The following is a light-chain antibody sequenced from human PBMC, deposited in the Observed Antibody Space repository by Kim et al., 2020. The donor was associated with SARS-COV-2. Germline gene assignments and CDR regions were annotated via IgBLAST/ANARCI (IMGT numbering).Light chain of an antibody. Sequence: SPGERATLYCRASHSVSNNVAWYQQKPGQAPRLIMYGASTRATGIPARFSGSGSGTEFTLTITSLQSEDFAVYYCQQYNNWPPITFGQGTRLEIK. V-gene: IGKV3-15*01. CDR2: GAS. CDR3: QQYNNWPPIT. J-gene: IGKJ5*01. CDR1: HSVSNN.